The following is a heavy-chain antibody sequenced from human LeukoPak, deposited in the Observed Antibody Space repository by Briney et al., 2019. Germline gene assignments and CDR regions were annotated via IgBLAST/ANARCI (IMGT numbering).Heavy chain of an antibody. J-gene: IGHJ4*02. V-gene: IGHV1-18*01. D-gene: IGHD2-2*01. CDR2: ISAYNGNT. CDR3: ARDVSSTSRRSSSSARLIDF. Sequence: ASVKVSCKASGYTFTSYDINWVRQAPGQGLEWMGWISAYNGNTNYAQKLQGRVTMTTDTSTSTAYMELRSLRSDDTAVYYCARDVSSTSRRSSSSARLIDFWGQGTLVTVSS. CDR1: GYTFTSYD.